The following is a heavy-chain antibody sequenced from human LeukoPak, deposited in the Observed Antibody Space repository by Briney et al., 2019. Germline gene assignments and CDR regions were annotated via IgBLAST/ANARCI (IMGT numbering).Heavy chain of an antibody. CDR1: GGSFSNYY. D-gene: IGHD4-17*01. Sequence: SETLSLTCAVYGGSFSNYYWSWIRQPPGKGLEWIGEINHSGSTNYNPSLKSRVTISIDTSKNQFSLKLSSVTAADTAVYYCARPYGDYGGDYFDYWGQGTLVTVSS. V-gene: IGHV4-34*01. J-gene: IGHJ4*02. CDR2: INHSGST. CDR3: ARPYGDYGGDYFDY.